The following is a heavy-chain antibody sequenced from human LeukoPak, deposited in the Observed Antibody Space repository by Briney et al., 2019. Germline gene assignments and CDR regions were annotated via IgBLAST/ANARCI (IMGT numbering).Heavy chain of an antibody. CDR3: AKARGRGYYDNLAGFDP. CDR1: GFTFSSYG. CDR2: ISYDGSNK. Sequence: GGSLRLSCAASGFTFSSYGMHWVRQAPGKGLEWVAVISYDGSNKYYADSVKGRFTISRDNSKNTLYLQMNSLRAEDTAVYYCAKARGRGYYDNLAGFDPWGQGILVTVSS. D-gene: IGHD3-22*01. V-gene: IGHV3-30*18. J-gene: IGHJ5*02.